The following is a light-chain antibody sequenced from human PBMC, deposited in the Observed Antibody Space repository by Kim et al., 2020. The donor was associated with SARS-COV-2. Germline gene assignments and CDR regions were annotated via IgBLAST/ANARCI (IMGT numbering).Light chain of an antibody. CDR1: QHVSNY. J-gene: IGKJ2*01. Sequence: SVSPGERATLSCRASQHVSNYLAWFQQKPGQAPRLLIYDTSNRATGTPARFSGSGSGTDFTLTVSGLEPQDFAVYYCQQRSNWPGTFGQGTKLEI. CDR3: QQRSNWPGT. V-gene: IGKV3-11*01. CDR2: DTS.